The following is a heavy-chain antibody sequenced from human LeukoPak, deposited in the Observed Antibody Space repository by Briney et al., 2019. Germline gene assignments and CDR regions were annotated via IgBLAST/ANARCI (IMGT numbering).Heavy chain of an antibody. D-gene: IGHD6-6*01. CDR3: AMAIAAREVFDY. CDR1: GGSISSSSYY. V-gene: IGHV4-39*01. CDR2: IYYSGST. J-gene: IGHJ4*02. Sequence: PSETLSLTRTVSGGSISSSSYYWGWTRHPPGKGLECIGSIYYSGSTFYNPPLKTGGPISVDTSKNQFSLKLSSVTPGDTAVFYYAMAIAAREVFDYWGQGTLVTVSS.